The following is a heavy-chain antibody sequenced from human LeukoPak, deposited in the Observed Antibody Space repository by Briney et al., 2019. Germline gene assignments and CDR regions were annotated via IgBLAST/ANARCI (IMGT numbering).Heavy chain of an antibody. CDR3: ARVPQYSGSYGQGS. CDR2: ISSSSSYI. CDR1: GFTFSSYS. D-gene: IGHD1-26*01. V-gene: IGHV3-21*01. Sequence: KPGGSLRLSCAASGFTFSSYSMNWVRQAPVKGLEWVSSISSSSSYIYYAGSVKGRFTISRDNAKNSLYLQMNSLRAEDTAVYYCARVPQYSGSYGQGSWGQGTLVTVSS. J-gene: IGHJ4*02.